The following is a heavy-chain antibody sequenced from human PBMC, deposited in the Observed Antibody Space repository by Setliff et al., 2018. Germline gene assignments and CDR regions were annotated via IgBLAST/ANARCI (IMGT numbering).Heavy chain of an antibody. Sequence: SETLSLTCTVSGGSISTNSYYWGWIRQPPGKGLEWIGSMYFSGSTYYNPFLKSRVTISIDKSKNQFSLKMSSVTAADTAVYYCARAPRYFDSTGSYFDGWGQGTLVTVSS. CDR1: GGSISTNSYY. J-gene: IGHJ4*02. V-gene: IGHV4-39*07. D-gene: IGHD3-22*01. CDR3: ARAPRYFDSTGSYFDG. CDR2: MYFSGST.